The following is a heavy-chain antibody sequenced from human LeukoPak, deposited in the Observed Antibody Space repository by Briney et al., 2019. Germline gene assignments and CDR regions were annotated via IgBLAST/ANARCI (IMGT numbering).Heavy chain of an antibody. CDR2: ISRSSSHMYYA. CDR1: GFTFSSYS. Sequence: GGSLRLSCAASGFTFSSYSMNWVRQAPGKGLEWVSSISRSSSHMYYADYADSVKGRFTISRDNAKNSLYLQMNSLRAEDTAVYYCAGGITAADPFDYWGQGTLVTVSS. V-gene: IGHV3-21*01. CDR3: AGGITAADPFDY. D-gene: IGHD6-13*01. J-gene: IGHJ4*02.